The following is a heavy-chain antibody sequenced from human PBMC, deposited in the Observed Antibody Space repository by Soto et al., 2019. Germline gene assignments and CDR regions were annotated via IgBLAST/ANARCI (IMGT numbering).Heavy chain of an antibody. Sequence: QVQLVQSGAEVKKPGSSVKVSCKASGGTFSSYTISWVRQAPGQGLEWMGRIIPILGIANYAQKFQGRVTSTEDNSTSTAYMELGSLRSEDTAVYYCAREERRYGSGSHYLIDDWGQGTLVTVSS. D-gene: IGHD3-10*01. V-gene: IGHV1-69*08. J-gene: IGHJ4*02. CDR2: IIPILGIA. CDR1: GGTFSSYT. CDR3: AREERRYGSGSHYLIDD.